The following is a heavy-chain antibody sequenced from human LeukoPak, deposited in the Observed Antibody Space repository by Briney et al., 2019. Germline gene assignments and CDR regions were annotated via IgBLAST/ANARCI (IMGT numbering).Heavy chain of an antibody. D-gene: IGHD5-18*01. V-gene: IGHV3-74*01. CDR2: INSDGSST. J-gene: IGHJ4*02. Sequence: GGSLRLSCAASGFTFSSYWMHWVRQAPGKGLVWVSRINSDGSSTSYADSVKGRFTIPRDNAKNTLYLQMNSLRAEDTAVYYCARVPTYTAMGLPLYYFDYWGQGTLVTVSS. CDR3: ARVPTYTAMGLPLYYFDY. CDR1: GFTFSSYW.